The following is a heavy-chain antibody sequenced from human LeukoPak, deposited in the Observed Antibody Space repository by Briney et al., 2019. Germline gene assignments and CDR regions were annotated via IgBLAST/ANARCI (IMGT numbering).Heavy chain of an antibody. V-gene: IGHV5-51*01. CDR3: ARQDIEMATGSFDY. D-gene: IGHD5-24*01. CDR1: GYSFSSNW. CDR2: IYPGDSDT. Sequence: GESLKISCKGSGYSFSSNWIGWVRQMPGKGLEWMGIIYPGDSDTRYSPSFQGQVTISADKSISTAYLQWSSLKASDTAMYYCARQDIEMATGSFDYWGQGTLVTVSS. J-gene: IGHJ4*02.